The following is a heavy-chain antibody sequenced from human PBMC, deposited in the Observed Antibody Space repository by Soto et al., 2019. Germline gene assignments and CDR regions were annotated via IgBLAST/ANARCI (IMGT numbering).Heavy chain of an antibody. Sequence: GGSLRLSCTASGFTFSNYAINWVRLAPGKRLEWVSSVIGSGVNVFYADSVKGRFTISRDNSKNTVYLEMNSLRADDTAENFCAKGSAFECKGAICYPFDHWGRGTLVTVSS. CDR2: VIGSGVNV. CDR3: AKGSAFECKGAICYPFDH. D-gene: IGHD3-10*01. J-gene: IGHJ4*02. V-gene: IGHV3-23*01. CDR1: GFTFSNYA.